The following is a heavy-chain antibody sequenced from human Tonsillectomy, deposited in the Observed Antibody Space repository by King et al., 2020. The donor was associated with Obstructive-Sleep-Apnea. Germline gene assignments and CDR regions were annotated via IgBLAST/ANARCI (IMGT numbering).Heavy chain of an antibody. CDR2: IRFDGSEN. Sequence: VQLVESGGGVVQPGRSLRLSCAASGFTFSDSGMHWVRQTPGKGLEWVSFIRFDGSENYYVDSVKGRFTISRDNSRNTLYLHMNSLRVEDTAVYYCVRPGVGASSIIEYWGQGTLVTVSS. D-gene: IGHD1-26*01. V-gene: IGHV3-30*02. CDR1: GFTFSDSG. CDR3: VRPGVGASSIIEY. J-gene: IGHJ4*02.